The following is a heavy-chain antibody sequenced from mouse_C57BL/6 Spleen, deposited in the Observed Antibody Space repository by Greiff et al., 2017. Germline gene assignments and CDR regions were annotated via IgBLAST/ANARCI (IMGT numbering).Heavy chain of an antibody. Sequence: QVQLQQSGAELVKPGASVKLSCKASGYTFTSYWMHWVKQRPGQGLEWIGMIHPNSGSTNYNEKFKSKATLTVDKSSSTAYMQRSSLTSEDSAVDYCARGQRNAMDYWGQGTTVTVSS. CDR2: IHPNSGST. CDR3: ARGQRNAMDY. V-gene: IGHV1-64*01. CDR1: GYTFTSYW. J-gene: IGHJ4*01. D-gene: IGHD3-3*01.